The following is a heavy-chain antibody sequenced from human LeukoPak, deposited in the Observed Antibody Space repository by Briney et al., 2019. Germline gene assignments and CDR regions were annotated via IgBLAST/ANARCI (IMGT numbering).Heavy chain of an antibody. CDR2: IYPGGSDT. CDR3: ARVRPQDGFDI. J-gene: IGHJ3*02. CDR1: GSSFTSYW. Sequence: GESLQISYKGSGSSFTSYWIGWVRPMAGKGEEWMGIIYPGGSDTRYSPSFQGQVSISADKSISTAYLQWSSLKASDTAMYYCARVRPQDGFDIWGQGTMVTVSS. V-gene: IGHV5-51*01.